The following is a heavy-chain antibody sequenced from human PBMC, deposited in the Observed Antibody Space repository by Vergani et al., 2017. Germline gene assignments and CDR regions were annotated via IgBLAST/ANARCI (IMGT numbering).Heavy chain of an antibody. J-gene: IGHJ3*02. CDR3: ARDPTSTEAFDI. V-gene: IGHV1-46*01. Sequence: QVQLVQSGAEVKKPGASVKVSCKASGYTFTSYYMHWVRQAPGQGLEWIGIINPSGGSTSYAQKFQGRVTMTRDTSTSTVYMELSSLRSEDTAVYYCARDPTSTEAFDIWGQGTMVTVSS. D-gene: IGHD2-2*01. CDR1: GYTFTSYY. CDR2: INPSGGST.